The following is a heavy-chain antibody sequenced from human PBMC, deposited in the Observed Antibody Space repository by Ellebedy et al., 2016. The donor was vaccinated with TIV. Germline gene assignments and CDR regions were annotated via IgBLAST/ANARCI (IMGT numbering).Heavy chain of an antibody. CDR2: FYWDDDK. V-gene: IGHV2-5*02. J-gene: IGHJ4*02. CDR1: GFSLSTSGVA. Sequence: SGPTLVKPTQTLTLTCNFSGFSLSTSGVAVGWIRQPPGEALEWLALFYWDDDKRYSPSLKSRLTITKDTPKSQVVLTMTNMDPVDTATYYCAHGKVPDIAFPYWGQGTLVTVSS. CDR3: AHGKVPDIAFPY. D-gene: IGHD2-15*01.